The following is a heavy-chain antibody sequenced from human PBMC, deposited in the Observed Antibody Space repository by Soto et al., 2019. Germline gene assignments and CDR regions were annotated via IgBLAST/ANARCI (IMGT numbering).Heavy chain of an antibody. CDR2: IYYSGST. CDR1: GGSISSGDYY. J-gene: IGHJ6*02. CDR3: AREPYYGSGYGMYV. V-gene: IGHV4-30-4*01. D-gene: IGHD3-10*01. Sequence: PSETLSLTCTVSGGSISSGDYYWSWIRQPPGKGLEWIGYIYYSGSTYYNPSLKSRVTISVDTSKNQFSLKLSSVTAADTAMYYCAREPYYGSGYGMYVWGQGTTVTVSS.